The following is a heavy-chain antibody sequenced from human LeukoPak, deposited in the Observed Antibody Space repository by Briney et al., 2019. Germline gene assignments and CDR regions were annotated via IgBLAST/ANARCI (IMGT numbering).Heavy chain of an antibody. Sequence: SETLSLTCTVSGGSISSYYWSWIRQPPGKGLEWIGYIYYSGSTNHNPSLKSRVTISVDTSKNQFSLKLSSVTAADTAVYYCARGDWNYPYWGQGTLVTVSS. D-gene: IGHD1-7*01. CDR2: IYYSGST. CDR3: ARGDWNYPY. J-gene: IGHJ4*02. CDR1: GGSISSYY. V-gene: IGHV4-59*01.